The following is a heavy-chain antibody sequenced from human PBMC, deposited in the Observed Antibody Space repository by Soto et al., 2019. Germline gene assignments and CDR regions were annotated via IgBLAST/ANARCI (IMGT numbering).Heavy chain of an antibody. CDR3: AKWSTYYYDSSGEFDY. Sequence: TSETLSLTCTVSGASISSYYGSWIRQPPGKGLEWIGYIHYSGSTNYNPSLQSRVTMSVDTSKNQFSLNLSSVTAADTAVYYCAKWSTYYYDSSGEFDYWGQGTLVTVSS. J-gene: IGHJ4*02. D-gene: IGHD3-22*01. CDR2: IHYSGST. V-gene: IGHV4-59*08. CDR1: GASISSYY.